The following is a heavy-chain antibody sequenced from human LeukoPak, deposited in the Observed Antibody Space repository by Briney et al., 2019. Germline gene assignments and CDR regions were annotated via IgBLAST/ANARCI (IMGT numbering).Heavy chain of an antibody. CDR2: ISWNSGSI. V-gene: IGHV3-9*01. CDR1: GFSFDDYA. CDR3: AKDIGSLTYYYDSSGYSGPSDF. J-gene: IGHJ3*01. D-gene: IGHD3-22*01. Sequence: GGSLRLSCAASGFSFDDYAMHWVRQVPGKGLEWVAGISWNSGSIVYADSVKGRFTISRDNVKKSLNLQMNSLRAEDTALYYCAKDIGSLTYYYDSSGYSGPSDFWGQGTMVTVSS.